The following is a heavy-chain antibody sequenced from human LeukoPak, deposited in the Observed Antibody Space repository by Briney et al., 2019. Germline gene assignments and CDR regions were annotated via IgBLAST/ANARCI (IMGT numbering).Heavy chain of an antibody. CDR1: GGSVSSGSYY. J-gene: IGHJ3*02. CDR2: IYYSGWT. CDR3: ARVASGYDVFDI. Sequence: SETVSLTCNVSGGSVSSGSYYWSWIRQPPGQGLEWIGYIYYSGWTNYSPSLKSRVTISVDTSKNLFSLKLSSETAADTAVFYCARVASGYDVFDIWGQGTMVTVSS. V-gene: IGHV4-61*01. D-gene: IGHD3-3*01.